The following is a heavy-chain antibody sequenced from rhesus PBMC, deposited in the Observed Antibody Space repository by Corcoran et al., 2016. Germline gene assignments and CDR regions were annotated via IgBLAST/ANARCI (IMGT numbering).Heavy chain of an antibody. CDR1: GFTFSSYG. CDR3: AVTAYYSGSDFDY. V-gene: IGHV3S5*01. CDR2: INSDGGTT. D-gene: IGHD3-16*01. J-gene: IGHJ4*01. Sequence: EVQLVETGGGLVQPGGSLKLSCAASGFTFSSYGMSWVRQAPEKGLEWVSAINSDGGTTYYADAVKGRFTISRDNSKNTLSLQMNSLRAEDTAVYYCAVTAYYSGSDFDYWGQGVLVTVSS.